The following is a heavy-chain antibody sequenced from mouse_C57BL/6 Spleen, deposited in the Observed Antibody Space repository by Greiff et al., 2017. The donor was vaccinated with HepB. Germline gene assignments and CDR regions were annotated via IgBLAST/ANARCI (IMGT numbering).Heavy chain of an antibody. CDR2: ISSGSSTI. CDR1: GFTFSDYG. D-gene: IGHD1-1*01. Sequence: EVMLVESGGGLVKPGGSLKLSCAASGFTFSDYGMHWVRQAPEKGLEWVAYISSGSSTIYYADTVKGRFTISRDNAKNTLFLQMTSLRSEDTAMYYCASPSITTVEDWYFDVWGTGTTVTVSS. V-gene: IGHV5-17*01. CDR3: ASPSITTVEDWYFDV. J-gene: IGHJ1*03.